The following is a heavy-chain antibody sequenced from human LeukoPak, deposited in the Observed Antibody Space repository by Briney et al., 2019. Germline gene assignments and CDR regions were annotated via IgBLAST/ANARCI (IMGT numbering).Heavy chain of an antibody. CDR2: IIPILGIA. CDR1: GGTFSSYA. CDR3: ARERGQWELLHWYFDL. V-gene: IGHV1-69*04. D-gene: IGHD1-26*01. Sequence: ASVKVSCKASGGTFSSYAISWVRQAPGQGLEWMGRIIPILGIANYAQKFQGRVTITADKSTSTAYMELSSLRSEDTAVYYCARERGQWELLHWYFDLWGRGTLVTVSS. J-gene: IGHJ2*01.